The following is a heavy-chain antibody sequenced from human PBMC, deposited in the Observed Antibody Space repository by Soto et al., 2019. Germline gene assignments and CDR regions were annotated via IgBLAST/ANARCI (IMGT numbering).Heavy chain of an antibody. CDR2: INHSGST. D-gene: IGHD6-19*01. V-gene: IGHV4-34*01. J-gene: IGHJ5*02. CDR3: ARGLSSGWSNWFDP. CDR1: GGSFSGYY. Sequence: SETLSLTCAVYGGSFSGYYWSWIRQPPGKGLEWIGEINHSGSTNYNPSLKSRVTISVDTSKNQFSLKLSSVTAADTAVYYCARGLSSGWSNWFDPWGQGTLVTVSS.